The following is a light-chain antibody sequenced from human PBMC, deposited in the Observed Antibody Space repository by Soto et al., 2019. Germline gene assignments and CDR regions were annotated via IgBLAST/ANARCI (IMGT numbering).Light chain of an antibody. Sequence: EIVLTQSPGTLSLSPGERATLSCRASQSVSSSYLAWYQQKPGQAPRLLIYGASSRATGIPDRFSGSGSGTDFTLTISRLEPEDFAVYYCQQYASPPGTFGQGTKVEIK. CDR2: GAS. V-gene: IGKV3-20*01. J-gene: IGKJ1*01. CDR3: QQYASPPGT. CDR1: QSVSSSY.